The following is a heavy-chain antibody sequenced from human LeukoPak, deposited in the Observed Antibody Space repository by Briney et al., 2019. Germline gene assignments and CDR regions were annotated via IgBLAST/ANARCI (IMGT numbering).Heavy chain of an antibody. J-gene: IGHJ5*02. V-gene: IGHV1-2*02. CDR3: ARAGFGGSGKNWFDP. CDR1: GYTFTGYY. D-gene: IGHD3-10*01. Sequence: ASVKVSCKASGYTFTGYYMHWVRQAPGQGLEWMGWINPNSGGTNYAQKFQGRVTMTRNTSISTAYMELSSLRSEDTAVYYCARAGFGGSGKNWFDPWGQGTLVTVSS. CDR2: INPNSGGT.